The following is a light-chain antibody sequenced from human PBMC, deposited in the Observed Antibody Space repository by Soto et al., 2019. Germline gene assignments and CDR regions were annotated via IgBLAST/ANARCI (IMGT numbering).Light chain of an antibody. Sequence: QSALTQPASVSGSPGQSITISCTGTSNDVGGFNYVSWYQQYPGKVPKVMIYDVSHRPSGVSNRFSGSKSGNTASLTISGLQAEDEADYFCSSYTSSSTRVFGTGTK. CDR1: SNDVGGFNY. CDR2: DVS. J-gene: IGLJ1*01. V-gene: IGLV2-14*01. CDR3: SSYTSSSTRV.